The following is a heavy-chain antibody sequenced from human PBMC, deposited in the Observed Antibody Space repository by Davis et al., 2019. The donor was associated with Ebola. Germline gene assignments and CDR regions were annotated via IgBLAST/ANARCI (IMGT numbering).Heavy chain of an antibody. D-gene: IGHD6-19*01. Sequence: GESLKISCAASGFTFSSYGMHWVRQAPGKGLEWVAVISYDGSNTYYADSVKGRFTISRHNSKNTLYLQMNSLIAEDTAVYYCARDQIAVAGRGAFDYWGQGTLVTVSS. J-gene: IGHJ4*02. CDR1: GFTFSSYG. V-gene: IGHV3-30*19. CDR2: ISYDGSNT. CDR3: ARDQIAVAGRGAFDY.